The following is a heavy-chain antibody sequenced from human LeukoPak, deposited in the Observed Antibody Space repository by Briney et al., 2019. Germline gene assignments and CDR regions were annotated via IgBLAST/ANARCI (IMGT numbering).Heavy chain of an antibody. CDR1: GYTFTGYY. J-gene: IGHJ4*02. CDR2: INPNSGGT. V-gene: IGHV1-2*02. Sequence: GASVKVSCKASGYTFTGYYMHWVRQAPGQGLEWMGWINPNSGGTNYAQKFQGRVTMTRDTSISTAYLQWSSLKASDTAMYYCARSIAARSTVDYWGQGTLVTVSS. CDR3: ARSIAARSTVDY. D-gene: IGHD6-6*01.